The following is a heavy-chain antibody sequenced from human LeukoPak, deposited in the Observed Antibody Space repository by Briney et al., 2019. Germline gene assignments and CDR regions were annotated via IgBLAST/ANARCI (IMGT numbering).Heavy chain of an antibody. CDR1: GSTFSSYV. CDR3: ARKGQSEDYGKPD. D-gene: IGHD4-17*01. V-gene: IGHV3-23*01. Sequence: GGSLRLSCAASGSTFSSYVMNWVRQAPGKGLEWVSSITSSGGSTYYADSVKGRFTISRDNSKNTLHLQMNSLKAEDTAVYYCARKGQSEDYGKPDWGQGTLVTVSS. J-gene: IGHJ4*02. CDR2: ITSSGGST.